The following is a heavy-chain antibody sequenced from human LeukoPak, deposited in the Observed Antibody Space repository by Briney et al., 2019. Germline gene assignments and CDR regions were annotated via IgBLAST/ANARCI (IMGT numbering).Heavy chain of an antibody. J-gene: IGHJ4*02. CDR3: ARGNRVVRPAAYYFDY. D-gene: IGHD2-2*01. CDR2: MNPNSGNT. CDR1: GYTFTSYD. V-gene: IGHV1-8*03. Sequence: ASVKVSCKASGYTFTSYDINWVRQATGQGLEWMGWMNPNSGNTGYAQKFQGRVTITRNTSISTAYMELSSLRSEDTAVYYCARGNRVVRPAAYYFDYWSQGTLVTVSS.